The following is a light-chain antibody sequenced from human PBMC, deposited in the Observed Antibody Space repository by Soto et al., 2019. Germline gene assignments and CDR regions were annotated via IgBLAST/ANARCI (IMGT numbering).Light chain of an antibody. V-gene: IGKV3D-15*01. CDR2: GTS. J-gene: IGKJ1*01. Sequence: EIVMTQSPSTVSVSAGEGVTLSCRASQSVGRSLAWYQQKRGQAPRLLMYGTSARVTGIPATFSGSGSGTEYTLTIISLLHDDYAVSYCHQHYNWSSDTFGQGTKVDIK. CDR3: HQHYNWSSDT. CDR1: QSVGRS.